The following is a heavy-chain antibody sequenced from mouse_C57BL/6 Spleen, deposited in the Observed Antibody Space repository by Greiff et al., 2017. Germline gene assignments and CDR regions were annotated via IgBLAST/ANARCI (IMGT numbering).Heavy chain of an antibody. CDR3: ARNAYYRAMDY. Sequence: EVKLVESGGGLVKPGGSLKLSCAASGFTFSDYGMHWVRQAPEKGLEWVAYISSGSSTIYYADTVKGRFTISRDNAKNTLFLQMTSLRSEDTAMYYCARNAYYRAMDYWGQGTSVTVSS. CDR2: ISSGSSTI. CDR1: GFTFSDYG. D-gene: IGHD2-14*01. V-gene: IGHV5-17*01. J-gene: IGHJ4*01.